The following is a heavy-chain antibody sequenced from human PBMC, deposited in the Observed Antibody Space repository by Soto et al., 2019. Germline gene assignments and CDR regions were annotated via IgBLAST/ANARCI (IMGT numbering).Heavy chain of an antibody. CDR3: ARGTTLAIFDYGMDV. V-gene: IGHV3-9*01. Sequence: GGSLRRSCGSSGFTFDDYSLHWVRQAPGKGLEWVSGISWNSGSIGYADSVKGRFTISRDNAKSSLYLQMNSLRAEDTALYYCARGTTLAIFDYGMDVWGQGTTVTVS. CDR1: GFTFDDYS. CDR2: ISWNSGSI. J-gene: IGHJ6*02. D-gene: IGHD3-3*01.